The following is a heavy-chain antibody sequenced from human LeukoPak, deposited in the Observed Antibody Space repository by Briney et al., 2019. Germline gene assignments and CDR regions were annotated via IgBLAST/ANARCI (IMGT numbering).Heavy chain of an antibody. J-gene: IGHJ5*02. CDR1: GFTFSSYG. CDR3: AKENWNDGYNWFDP. V-gene: IGHV3-30*02. D-gene: IGHD1-1*01. Sequence: GGSLRLSCAASGFTFSSYGMHWVRQAPGKGLEWVAFIRYDGSNKYYADSVKGRFTISRDNSKNTLYLQMNSLRAEDTAVYYCAKENWNDGYNWFDPWGQGTLVTVSS. CDR2: IRYDGSNK.